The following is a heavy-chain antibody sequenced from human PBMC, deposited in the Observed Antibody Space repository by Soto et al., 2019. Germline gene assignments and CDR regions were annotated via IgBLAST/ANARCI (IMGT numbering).Heavy chain of an antibody. V-gene: IGHV1-69*02. CDR3: ARVEFIAVAGTDWYFDL. Sequence: SVKVSCKASGGTFSSYTISWVRQAPGQGLEWMGRIIPILGIANYAQKFQGRVTNTADKSTSTAYMELSSLRSEDTAVYYCARVEFIAVAGTDWYFDLWGRGTLVTVSS. D-gene: IGHD6-19*01. CDR2: IIPILGIA. J-gene: IGHJ2*01. CDR1: GGTFSSYT.